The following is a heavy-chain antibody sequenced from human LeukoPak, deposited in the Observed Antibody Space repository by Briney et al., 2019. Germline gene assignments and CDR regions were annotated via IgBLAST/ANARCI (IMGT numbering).Heavy chain of an antibody. J-gene: IGHJ4*02. CDR2: INPNSGGT. CDR1: GYTFTGYY. Sequence: GASVKVSCKASGYTFTGYYMQWVRQATGQGLEWMGWINPNSGGTNCAQKFQGWVTKTRDTSINTPHMQLSKPRSDDTALYYCPTPIHGGSYSLDHRGQKTLVTLPP. V-gene: IGHV1-2*04. CDR3: PTPIHGGSYSLDH. D-gene: IGHD1-26*01.